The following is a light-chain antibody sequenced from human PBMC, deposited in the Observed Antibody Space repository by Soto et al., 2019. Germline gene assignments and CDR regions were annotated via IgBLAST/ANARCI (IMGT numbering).Light chain of an antibody. Sequence: EIVLTQSPATLSLSPGERATLSCRASQSVSSYLAWYQQKPGQAPRLLIYDASNRATGIPARFSGSXXGTXXTLTISSLEPEDFAVYYCQQRSNWPLLTFGGGTKVEIK. CDR2: DAS. J-gene: IGKJ4*01. V-gene: IGKV3-11*01. CDR1: QSVSSY. CDR3: QQRSNWPLLT.